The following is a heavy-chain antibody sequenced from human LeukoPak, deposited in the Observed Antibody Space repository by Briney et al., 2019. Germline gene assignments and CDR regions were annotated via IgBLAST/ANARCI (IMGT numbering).Heavy chain of an antibody. Sequence: SETLSLTCTVSGGSISSYYWSWIRQPPGKGLEWIGYIYYSGSTNYNPSLKSRVTISVDTSKNQFSLKLSSVTAADTAVYYCARRRGGIGSGWSYYFDYWGQGTLVTVSS. D-gene: IGHD6-19*01. CDR1: GGSISSYY. J-gene: IGHJ4*02. V-gene: IGHV4-59*08. CDR3: ARRRGGIGSGWSYYFDY. CDR2: IYYSGST.